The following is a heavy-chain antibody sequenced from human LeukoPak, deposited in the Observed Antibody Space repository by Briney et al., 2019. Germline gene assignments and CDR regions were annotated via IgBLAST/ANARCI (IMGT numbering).Heavy chain of an antibody. CDR2: ISSSTNTI. CDR3: ATLLGA. CDR1: GFPFTLYN. V-gene: IGHV3-48*04. Sequence: PGGSLRLSCEASGFPFTLYNMNWVRQAPGKGLEWLSYISSSTNTIYYADSVKGRFTISRDNAKNSLYLQMNSLRAEDTAVYYCATLLGAWGQGTLVTVSS. J-gene: IGHJ5*02.